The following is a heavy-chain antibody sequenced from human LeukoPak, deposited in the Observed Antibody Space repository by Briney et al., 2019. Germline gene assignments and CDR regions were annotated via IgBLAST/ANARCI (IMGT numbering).Heavy chain of an antibody. J-gene: IGHJ4*02. V-gene: IGHV3-49*03. CDR1: GFTFGDYA. D-gene: IGHD2-15*01. CDR2: IRSKAHGGTT. CDR3: TRAGRYCSGGSCYSFY. Sequence: SGGSLRLSCTASGFTFGDYAMSWLRQAPGEGLEWVGFIRSKAHGGTTEYAASVKGRFTISRDDSKSIAYLQMDSLKTEDTAVYYCTRAGRYCSGGSCYSFYWGQGTLVTVSS.